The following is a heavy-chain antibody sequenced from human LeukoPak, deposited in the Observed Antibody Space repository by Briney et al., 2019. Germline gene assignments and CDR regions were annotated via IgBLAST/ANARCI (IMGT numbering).Heavy chain of an antibody. V-gene: IGHV4-59*01. CDR1: GGSISSYY. Sequence: SETLSLTCTVSGGSISSYYWSWIRQPPGKGLEWIGYIYYSGNTNYNPSLKSRVTISVDTSKKQFPLNLRSVTAADTAVYYCARTPTYYGSATYLDYWGQGTLVTVSS. CDR3: ARTPTYYGSATYLDY. D-gene: IGHD3-10*01. J-gene: IGHJ4*02. CDR2: IYYSGNT.